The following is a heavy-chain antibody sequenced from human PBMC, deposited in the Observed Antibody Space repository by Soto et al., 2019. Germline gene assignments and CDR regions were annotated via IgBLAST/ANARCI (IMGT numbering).Heavy chain of an antibody. CDR3: ARAPVKAVAGPLVDY. CDR1: GYTFTTYY. Sequence: ASVKVSCKASGYTFTTYYMHWVRQAPGQGLEWMGWINPNSGGTNHAQKFQGRVTMTRDTSISTAYMELSRLRSDDTAVYYCARAPVKAVAGPLVDYWGQGTLVTVSS. J-gene: IGHJ4*02. V-gene: IGHV1-2*02. CDR2: INPNSGGT. D-gene: IGHD6-19*01.